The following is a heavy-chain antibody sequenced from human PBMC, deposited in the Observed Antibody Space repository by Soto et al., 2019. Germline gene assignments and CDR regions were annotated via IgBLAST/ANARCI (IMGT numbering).Heavy chain of an antibody. V-gene: IGHV3-9*01. J-gene: IGHJ2*01. CDR2: INWNSRSI. CDR3: AKDRRAMNWYFDL. Sequence: EVQLVESGGGLGQPGTSLRLSCAASGFTFDDFAMHWVRQAPGKGLEWVAGINWNSRSIDYADSVKGRFIISRANAKKSIALQLNNLRTEDTAFYYCAKDRRAMNWYFDLWGRGTLVVVSS. CDR1: GFTFDDFA.